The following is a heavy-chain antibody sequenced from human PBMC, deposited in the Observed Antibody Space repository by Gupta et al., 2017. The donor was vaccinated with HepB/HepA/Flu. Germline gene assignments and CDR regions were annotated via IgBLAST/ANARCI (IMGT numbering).Heavy chain of an antibody. J-gene: IGHJ4*02. CDR2: INPSETP. D-gene: IGHD4-11*01. CDR1: GESFSGYY. V-gene: IGHV4-34*01. Sequence: QVQLQQSGSGLLKPSETVSLTCADYGESFSGYYWGWIRQVPGKGLEWIGEINPSETPNYNPSLMSRVTMSVATSNTQSNLKLTSVMAVATAVYYCTSGPADYTNSVVDYWGQGTQVTVSS. CDR3: TSGPADYTNSVVDY.